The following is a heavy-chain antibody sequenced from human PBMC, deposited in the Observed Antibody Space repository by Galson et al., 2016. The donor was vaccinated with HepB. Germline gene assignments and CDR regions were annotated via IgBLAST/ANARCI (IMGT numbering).Heavy chain of an antibody. Sequence: SVKVSCKAPGYTFTNYAMHWVRQAPGQRLEWMGWINPGTGDTKYSQKFQGRVTISRDTSASTAYMELRSMISEDTAVYYCAREGSYYTLDYWGQGTLVTVSS. CDR1: GYTFTNYA. V-gene: IGHV1-3*01. CDR2: INPGTGDT. CDR3: AREGSYYTLDY. D-gene: IGHD1-26*01. J-gene: IGHJ4*02.